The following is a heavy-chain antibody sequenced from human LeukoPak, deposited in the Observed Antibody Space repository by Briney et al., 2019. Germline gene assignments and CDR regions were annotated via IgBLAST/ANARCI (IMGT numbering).Heavy chain of an antibody. CDR3: ARSSIIAAAGPYYFDY. CDR1: GGTFSSYA. CDR2: IIPIFGTA. D-gene: IGHD6-13*01. J-gene: IGHJ4*02. Sequence: SVKVSCKASGGTFSSYAISWVRQAPGQGLEWMGGIIPIFGTANYAQKFQGRVTITADKSTSIADMELSSLRSEDTAVYYCARSSIIAAAGPYYFDYWGQGTLVTVSS. V-gene: IGHV1-69*06.